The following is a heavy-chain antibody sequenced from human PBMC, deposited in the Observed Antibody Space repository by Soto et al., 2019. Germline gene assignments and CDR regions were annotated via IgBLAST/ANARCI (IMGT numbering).Heavy chain of an antibody. V-gene: IGHV3-48*02. CDR3: VRDRGYTGYDLEY. CDR1: GFTFRSYA. Sequence: EVQLVESGGGLVQPGGSLRLSCAASGFTFRSYAMNWVRQAPGKGLEWVSYINSGSSTIYYADSAKGRFTISRDNAKNSLYLQMYSLRDEDTAVYFCVRDRGYTGYDLEYWGQGALVTVSS. D-gene: IGHD5-12*01. CDR2: INSGSSTI. J-gene: IGHJ4*02.